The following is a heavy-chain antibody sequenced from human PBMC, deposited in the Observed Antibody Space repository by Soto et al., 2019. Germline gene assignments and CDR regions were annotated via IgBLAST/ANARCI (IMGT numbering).Heavy chain of an antibody. CDR3: ARDLTGTTPSIGMDV. CDR2: IWYDGSNK. CDR1: GFTFSSYG. J-gene: IGHJ6*02. Sequence: GGSLRLSCAASGFTFSSYGMHWVRQAPGKGLEWVAVIWYDGSNKYYADSVKGRFTISRDNSKNTLYLQMNSLRAEDTAVYYCARDLTGTTPSIGMDVWGQGTTVTVSS. D-gene: IGHD1-1*01. V-gene: IGHV3-33*01.